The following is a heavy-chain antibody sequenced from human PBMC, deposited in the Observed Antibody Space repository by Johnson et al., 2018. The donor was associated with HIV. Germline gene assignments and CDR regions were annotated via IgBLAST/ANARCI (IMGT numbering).Heavy chain of an antibody. CDR2: ISDYGAGT. J-gene: IGHJ3*02. CDR3: ASQVRGLRLGVDAFDI. D-gene: IGHD5-12*01. V-gene: IGHV3-64*01. CDR1: GFTFSTYS. Sequence: VQLVESGGGVVQPGGSLRLSCAASGFTFSTYSMHWVHQAPGKGLECVSGISDYGAGTYYANSVRGRFTISRDNSKNTLYLQMNSLRAEDTAVYYCASQVRGLRLGVDAFDIWGQGTMVAVSS.